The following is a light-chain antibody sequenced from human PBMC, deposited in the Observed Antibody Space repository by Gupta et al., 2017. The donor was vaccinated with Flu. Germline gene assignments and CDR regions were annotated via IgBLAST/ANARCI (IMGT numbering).Light chain of an antibody. CDR1: GSDVGRYNL. V-gene: IGLV2-23*02. CDR2: EVN. Sequence: QSALSQPASVSGSPGQTITISCTGTGSDVGRYNLVSWYQQYPGKAPKLLIHEVNKRPSWVSNRFSGSKSGNTDSLTISDLQSDDEADYYCCSYAVIRDRQLFGGGTKLTVL. CDR3: CSYAVIRDRQL. J-gene: IGLJ3*02.